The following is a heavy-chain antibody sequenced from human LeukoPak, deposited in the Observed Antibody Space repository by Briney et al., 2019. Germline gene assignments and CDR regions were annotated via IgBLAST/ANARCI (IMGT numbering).Heavy chain of an antibody. J-gene: IGHJ4*02. CDR2: IYPGDSVT. D-gene: IGHD3-10*01. V-gene: IGHV5-51*01. CDR3: ARHFGITLIRGVFGF. CDR1: GYNFTNYW. Sequence: PGESLKISCEASGYNFTNYWIAWVRQMPGKGLEWMGTIYPGDSVTKYSPSVQGQVTISADKSTSTAYLQWSSLRASDTAIYYCARHFGITLIRGVFGFWGQGSLVTVSS.